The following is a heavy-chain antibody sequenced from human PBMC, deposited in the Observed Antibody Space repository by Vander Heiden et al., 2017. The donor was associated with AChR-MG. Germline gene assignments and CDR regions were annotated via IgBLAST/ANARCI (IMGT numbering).Heavy chain of an antibody. D-gene: IGHD5-12*01. CDR2: ITSSATTI. CDR3: ARTVATTSPAAGPYFMDV. CDR1: GFTFSSCQ. Sequence: EVQLVESGGGLVQPGGSLRLSCAASGFTFSSCQLNWVRQAPGKGLEWISYITSSATTIYYADSVKGRFTISRDNAKNSLYLQMNSLRGEDTAVYYCARTVATTSPAAGPYFMDVWGKGTTVTVSS. V-gene: IGHV3-48*03. J-gene: IGHJ6*03.